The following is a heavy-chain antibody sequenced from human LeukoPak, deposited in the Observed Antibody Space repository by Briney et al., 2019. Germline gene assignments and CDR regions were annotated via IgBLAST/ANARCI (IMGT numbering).Heavy chain of an antibody. V-gene: IGHV3-9*01. CDR3: AKDILVAGTENQGSEESYYYYGMDV. J-gene: IGHJ6*02. CDR1: GFTFDDYA. Sequence: PGGSLRLSCAASGFTFDDYAMHWVRQAPGKGLEWVSGISWNSGSIGYADSVKGRFTISRDNAKNSLYLQMNSLRAEDTALYYCAKDILVAGTENQGSEESYYYYGMDVWGQGTTVTVSS. D-gene: IGHD6-19*01. CDR2: ISWNSGSI.